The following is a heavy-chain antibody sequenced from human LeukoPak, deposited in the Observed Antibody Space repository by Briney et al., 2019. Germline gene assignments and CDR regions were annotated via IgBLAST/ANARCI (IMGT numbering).Heavy chain of an antibody. V-gene: IGHV5-10-1*01. J-gene: IGHJ3*02. CDR2: IDPSDSYT. D-gene: IGHD2-2*02. CDR1: GYSFTNYW. CDR3: ARRYCSSPSCYKSGAFDI. Sequence: GESLMISCKGSGYSFTNYWINGVRQLPGKGLEWMGRIDPSDSYTNYNPSFQGHVTISTDRSVSTAYLQWSSLKALATAISYCARRYCSSPSCYKSGAFDIWGQGTMVTVSS.